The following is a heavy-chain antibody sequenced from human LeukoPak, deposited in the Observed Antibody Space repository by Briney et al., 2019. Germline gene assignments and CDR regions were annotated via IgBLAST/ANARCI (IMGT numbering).Heavy chain of an antibody. Sequence: GAPVKVSCKASGYTFTSYHVHWVRQAPGQGLEWVGVIHPGSGDAGYAQKFHGRITLTRDTSTTTVYTELNSLGSEDTAVYYCAKDTGSFSGGHWGQGTLVTVSS. D-gene: IGHD1-26*01. CDR1: GYTFTSYH. CDR2: IHPGSGDA. V-gene: IGHV1-46*01. J-gene: IGHJ4*02. CDR3: AKDTGSFSGGH.